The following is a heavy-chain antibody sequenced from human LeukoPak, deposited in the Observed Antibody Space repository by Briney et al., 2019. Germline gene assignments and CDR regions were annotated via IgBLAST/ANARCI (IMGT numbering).Heavy chain of an antibody. J-gene: IGHJ5*02. CDR2: IDHTGIT. CDR3: ARDDIAGTRS. Sequence: SETLSLTCTVSGGSISTYYWSWIRQPPGKGLEWIGYIDHTGITNYNPSLNSRVTISRDTSKNQFSLKLSSVTAADTAVYYCARDDIAGTRSWGQGTLVTVSS. D-gene: IGHD1-7*01. CDR1: GGSISTYY. V-gene: IGHV4-59*01.